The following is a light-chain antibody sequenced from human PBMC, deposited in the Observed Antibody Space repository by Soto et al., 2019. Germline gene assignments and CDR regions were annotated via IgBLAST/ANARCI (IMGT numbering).Light chain of an antibody. CDR1: QDISNY. V-gene: IGKV1-33*01. Sequence: DIQMTQSPSSLSASVGDRVTITCQASQDISNYLNWYQQKPGKAPKILIYDVSVLAAGVPSRFSGGGSGTHFTLTISSLQAEDAATYYCQQFDNLPLTFGGGTKVEIK. CDR3: QQFDNLPLT. J-gene: IGKJ4*01. CDR2: DVS.